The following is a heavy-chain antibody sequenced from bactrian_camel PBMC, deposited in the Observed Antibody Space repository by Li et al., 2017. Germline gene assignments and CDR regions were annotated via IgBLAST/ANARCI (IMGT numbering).Heavy chain of an antibody. CDR1: GSGYISGTAC. CDR3: AAEPVICHWATLQTKGYTY. V-gene: IGHV3-3*01. J-gene: IGHJ4*01. CDR2: IEAGERGRVAGVEAGDGTT. Sequence: HVQLVESGGGSVNAGGSLTLSCAASGSGYISGTACMGWFRQVPGKEREGVAAIEAGERGRVAGVEAGDGTTYYDASVKGRFTISEDSAKNLVYLQMDGLKPEDTAMYYCAAEPVICHWATLQTKGYTYWGQGTQVTVS. D-gene: IGHD7*01.